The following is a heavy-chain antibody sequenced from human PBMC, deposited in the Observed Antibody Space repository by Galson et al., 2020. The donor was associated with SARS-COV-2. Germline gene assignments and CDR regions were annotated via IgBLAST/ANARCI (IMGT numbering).Heavy chain of an antibody. J-gene: IGHJ1*01. Sequence: NSGGSLRLSCAASGFTFSDYFMSWVRQAPGKGLEWVSYLSSSGSYIHYADSVKGRFTISRDNAKNSLNLQMNSLRVEDTAVYYCARVGDCSGGICYGAEYFQHCGQGTLVTVSS. D-gene: IGHD2-15*01. CDR2: LSSSGSYI. V-gene: IGHV3-11*04. CDR3: ARVGDCSGGICYGAEYFQH. CDR1: GFTFSDYF.